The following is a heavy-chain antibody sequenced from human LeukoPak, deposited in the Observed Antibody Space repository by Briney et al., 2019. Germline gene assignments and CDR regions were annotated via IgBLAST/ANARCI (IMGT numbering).Heavy chain of an antibody. CDR1: GGTFSSYA. Sequence: GASVKVSCKASGGTFSSYAISWVRQAPGQGLEWMGGIIPIFGTANYAQKFQGRVTITADESTSTAYMELRSLRSDDTAVYYCARWTVRGDAFDYWGQGTLVTVSS. D-gene: IGHD3-10*01. V-gene: IGHV1-69*01. J-gene: IGHJ4*02. CDR2: IIPIFGTA. CDR3: ARWTVRGDAFDY.